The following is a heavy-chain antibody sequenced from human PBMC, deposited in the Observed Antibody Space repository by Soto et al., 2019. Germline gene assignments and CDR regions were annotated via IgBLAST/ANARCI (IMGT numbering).Heavy chain of an antibody. CDR3: ARTGRGQWLENWFDP. CDR2: IYYSGST. J-gene: IGHJ5*02. CDR1: GGSISSYY. D-gene: IGHD6-19*01. V-gene: IGHV4-59*08. Sequence: QVQLQESGPGLVEPSETLSLTCTVSGGSISSYYWSWIRQPPGKGLEWIGYIYYSGSTNYNPSLKRRVTISVDTSKNQFSLKLSSVTAADTAVYYCARTGRGQWLENWFDPWGQGTLVTVSS.